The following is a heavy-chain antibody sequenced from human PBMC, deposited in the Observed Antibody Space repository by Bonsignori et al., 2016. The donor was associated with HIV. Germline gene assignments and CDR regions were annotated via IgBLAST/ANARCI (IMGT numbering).Heavy chain of an antibody. CDR1: GFTVSSNY. CDR3: ASHYDILTGYENY. V-gene: IGHV3-53*01. D-gene: IGHD3-9*01. CDR2: IYSGGST. J-gene: IGHJ4*02. Sequence: GGSLRLSCAASGFTVSSNYMSWVRQAPGKGLEWVSVIYSGGSTYYADSVKGRFTISRDNSKNTLYPQMNSLRAEDTAVYYCASHYDILTGYENYWGQGTLVTVSS.